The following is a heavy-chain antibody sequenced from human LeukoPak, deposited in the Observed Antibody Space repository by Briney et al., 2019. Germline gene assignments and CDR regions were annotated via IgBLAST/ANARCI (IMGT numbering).Heavy chain of an antibody. D-gene: IGHD4-17*01. Sequence: GGLLRLSCAASGFTFISYERNWVRQAPGKWLEGVSYISSSGSTIYFADSMKGRFTISRENARDSLYLQMSNLRAEDTAVYYCARDQLRTGAFDIWGQGTMVTVSS. J-gene: IGHJ3*02. CDR3: ARDQLRTGAFDI. CDR2: ISSSGSTI. V-gene: IGHV3-48*03. CDR1: GFTFISYE.